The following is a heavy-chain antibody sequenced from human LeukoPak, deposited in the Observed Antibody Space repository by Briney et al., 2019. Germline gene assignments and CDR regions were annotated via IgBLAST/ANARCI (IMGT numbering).Heavy chain of an antibody. D-gene: IGHD2-15*01. J-gene: IGHJ5*02. V-gene: IGHV3-7*01. CDR1: GFTFSSYW. Sequence: GGSLRLSCAASGFTFSSYWMSWVRQAPGKGLEGVANIKQDGSEKYYVDPVKGRLTIYRDNAKNSLYLQMNSPRAEDTAVYYCARGHIVVVVAEFWFDPWGQGTLVTVSS. CDR2: IKQDGSEK. CDR3: ARGHIVVVVAEFWFDP.